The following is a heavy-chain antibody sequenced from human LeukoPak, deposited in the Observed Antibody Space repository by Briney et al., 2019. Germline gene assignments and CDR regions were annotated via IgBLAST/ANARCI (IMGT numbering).Heavy chain of an antibody. CDR1: GFAFRKYG. J-gene: IGHJ6*02. D-gene: IGHD2-15*01. V-gene: IGHV3-33*03. Sequence: GGSLRLSCAASGFAFRKYGMHWVRQAPGKGLEWVAVIWNDGSDKYSADSVKGRFTISRDSRKNLLHLQMDSLRPDDSAVYYCVKDLGSAITSALALDVWGQGTTVTVSS. CDR2: IWNDGSDK. CDR3: VKDLGSAITSALALDV.